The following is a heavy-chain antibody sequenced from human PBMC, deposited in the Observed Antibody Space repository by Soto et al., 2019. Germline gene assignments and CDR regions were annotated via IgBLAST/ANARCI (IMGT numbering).Heavy chain of an antibody. CDR3: ARDDSGYSYPPSRSRGMDV. CDR2: INSDGSST. V-gene: IGHV3-74*01. Sequence: GGSLRLSCAASGFTFSSYWMHWVRQAPGKGLVWVSRINSDGSSTSYADSVKGRFTISRDNAKNTLYLQMNSLRDEDTAVYYCARDDSGYSYPPSRSRGMDVWGQGTTVTVSS. CDR1: GFTFSSYW. D-gene: IGHD5-18*01. J-gene: IGHJ6*02.